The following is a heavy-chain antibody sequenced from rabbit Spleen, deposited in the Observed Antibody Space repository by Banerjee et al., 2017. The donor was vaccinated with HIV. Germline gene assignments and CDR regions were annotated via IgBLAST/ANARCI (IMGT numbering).Heavy chain of an antibody. Sequence: QEQLEESGGGLVRPGASLTLTCTASGIDFSTYYYMCWVRQAPGKGLEWIACIYTVSGNTWYASWAKGRFTISKTSSTTVTLQMTSLTAADTATYFCARSGYVGWGGDGDLTGNKLWGPGTLVTVS. J-gene: IGHJ4*01. D-gene: IGHD4-1*01. CDR1: GIDFSTYYY. CDR3: ARSGYVGWGGDGDLTGNKL. CDR2: IYTVSGNT. V-gene: IGHV1S45*01.